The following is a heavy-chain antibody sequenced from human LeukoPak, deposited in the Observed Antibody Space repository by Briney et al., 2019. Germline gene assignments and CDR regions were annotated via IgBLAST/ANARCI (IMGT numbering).Heavy chain of an antibody. CDR3: ARRYSYGGYFDY. D-gene: IGHD5-18*01. J-gene: IGHJ4*02. Sequence: GGSLRLSCAASGFTFSSYWMHWVRQVPGEGLVWVSRINSDGSSTDYADSVKGRFTISRDNAKNTLYLQMNSLRAEDTSVYYCARRYSYGGYFDYWGQGTLVTVSS. V-gene: IGHV3-74*01. CDR1: GFTFSSYW. CDR2: INSDGSST.